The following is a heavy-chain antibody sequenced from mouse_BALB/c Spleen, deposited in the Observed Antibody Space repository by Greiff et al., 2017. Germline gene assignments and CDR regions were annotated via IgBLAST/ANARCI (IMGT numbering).Heavy chain of an antibody. V-gene: IGHV2-9*02. CDR2: IWAGGST. Sequence: VKLVESGPGLVAPSQSLSITCTVSGFSLTSYGVHWVRQPPGKGLEWLGVIWAGGSTNYNSALMSRLSISKDNSKSQVFLKMNSLQTDDTAMYYCARGGLGRGYYAMDYWGQGTSVTVSS. CDR1: GFSLTSYG. D-gene: IGHD4-1*01. J-gene: IGHJ4*01. CDR3: ARGGLGRGYYAMDY.